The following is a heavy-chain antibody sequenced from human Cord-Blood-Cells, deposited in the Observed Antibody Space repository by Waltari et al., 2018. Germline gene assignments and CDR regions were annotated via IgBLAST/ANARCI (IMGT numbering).Heavy chain of an antibody. Sequence: EVQLVESGGGLVKPGGSLRLSCAASGFTFSSYSMNCVGQAPGKGLEWISSISSSSSYRYYADSVKGRLTISRDNAKNSLYLQMNSLRAEDTAVYYCARDHLELRFDYWGQGTLVTVSS. CDR1: GFTFSSYS. V-gene: IGHV3-21*01. CDR3: ARDHLELRFDY. CDR2: ISSSSSYR. D-gene: IGHD1-7*01. J-gene: IGHJ4*02.